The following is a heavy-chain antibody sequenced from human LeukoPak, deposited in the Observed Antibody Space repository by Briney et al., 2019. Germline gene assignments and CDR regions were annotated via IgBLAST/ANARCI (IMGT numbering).Heavy chain of an antibody. V-gene: IGHV1-46*01. J-gene: IGHJ4*02. CDR3: ARDRALAAAGGGYYFDY. D-gene: IGHD6-13*01. CDR2: INPSGGST. Sequence: ASVKVSCKASGYTFTSYYMHWVRQAPGQGLEWMGIINPSGGSTSYAQKFQGRVTMTRDMSTNTVYMELSSLRSEDTAVYYCARDRALAAAGGGYYFDYWGQGTLVTVSS. CDR1: GYTFTSYY.